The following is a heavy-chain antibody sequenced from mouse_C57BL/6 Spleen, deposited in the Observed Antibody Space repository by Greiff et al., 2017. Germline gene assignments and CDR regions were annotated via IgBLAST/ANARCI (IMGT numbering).Heavy chain of an antibody. V-gene: IGHV2-2*01. CDR1: GFSLTSYG. CDR3: ARKSQNSYFDY. CDR2: IWSGGST. J-gene: IGHJ2*01. Sequence: VQLQQSGPGLVQPSQSLSITCTVSGFSLTSYGVHWVRQSPGKGLEWLGVIWSGGSTDYNAAFISRLSISKDNSKSQVFFKMNSLQADDTAIYYCARKSQNSYFDYWGQGTTRTVAS.